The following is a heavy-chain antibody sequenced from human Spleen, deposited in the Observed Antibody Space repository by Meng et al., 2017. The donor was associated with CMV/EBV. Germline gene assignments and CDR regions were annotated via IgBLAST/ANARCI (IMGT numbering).Heavy chain of an antibody. CDR3: AKAAAAAASGGYFDY. D-gene: IGHD6-13*01. V-gene: IGHV3-23*03. J-gene: IGHJ4*02. CDR1: AFFFRSSP. CDR2: IFSGDRST. Sequence: SAFFFRSSPLGWVRQAPVKGLELVSVIFSGDRSTYSAASVKGRFTISSDNSKNTLSLHVNSLRVEDTAVYYCAKAAAAAASGGYFDYWGQGTLVTVSS.